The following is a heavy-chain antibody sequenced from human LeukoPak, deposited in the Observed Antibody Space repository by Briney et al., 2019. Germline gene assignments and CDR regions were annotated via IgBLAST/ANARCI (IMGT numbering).Heavy chain of an antibody. CDR1: GFTVSSKY. CDR2: IYNGGST. J-gene: IGHJ4*02. Sequence: GGSLRLPCAASGFTVSSKYMSWVRQAPGKGLEWVSVIYNGGSTNYADSVKGRFTISRDNSKNTLDLQMNSLRAEDTAVYFCARASQWLAFDYWGQGTLVTVSS. D-gene: IGHD6-19*01. V-gene: IGHV3-66*01. CDR3: ARASQWLAFDY.